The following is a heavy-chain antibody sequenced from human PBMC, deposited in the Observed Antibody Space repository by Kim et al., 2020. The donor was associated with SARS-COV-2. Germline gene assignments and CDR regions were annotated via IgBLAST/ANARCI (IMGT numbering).Heavy chain of an antibody. Sequence: ASVKVSCKASGYTFTSYGISWVRQAPGQGLEWMGWISAYNGNTNYAQKLQGRVTMTTDTSTSTAYMELRSLRSDDTAVYYCARVLAAAITLGLDVWGQGTTVTVSS. V-gene: IGHV1-18*01. J-gene: IGHJ6*02. CDR2: ISAYNGNT. CDR3: ARVLAAAITLGLDV. CDR1: GYTFTSYG. D-gene: IGHD6-13*01.